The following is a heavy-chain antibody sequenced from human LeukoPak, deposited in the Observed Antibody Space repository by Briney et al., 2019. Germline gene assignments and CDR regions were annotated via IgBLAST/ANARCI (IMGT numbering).Heavy chain of an antibody. CDR1: GGSISSYY. CDR2: ICHSGST. CDR3: AKKSKYHDAFDI. Sequence: SETLSLTCTVSGGSISSYYWSWIRQPPGKGLEWIGEICHSGSTNYNPSLKSRVTISVDKSKNQFSLKLSSVTAADTAVYYCAKKSKYHDAFDIWGQGTMVTVSS. D-gene: IGHD2/OR15-2a*01. J-gene: IGHJ3*02. V-gene: IGHV4-59*12.